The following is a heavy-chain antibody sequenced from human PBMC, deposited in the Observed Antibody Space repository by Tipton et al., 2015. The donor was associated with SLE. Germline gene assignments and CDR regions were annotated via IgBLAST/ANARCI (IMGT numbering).Heavy chain of an antibody. D-gene: IGHD1-26*01. CDR2: IYYSGST. CDR3: ARAGWELLVGMDY. CDR1: GGSISRYS. V-gene: IGHV4-59*08. Sequence: TLSLTCTVSGGSISRYSWSWIRQPPGKGLEWIGYIYYSGSTYYNPSLKSRVTISVDTSKNQFSLKLSSVTAADTAVYYCARAGWELLVGMDYWGQGTLVTVSS. J-gene: IGHJ4*02.